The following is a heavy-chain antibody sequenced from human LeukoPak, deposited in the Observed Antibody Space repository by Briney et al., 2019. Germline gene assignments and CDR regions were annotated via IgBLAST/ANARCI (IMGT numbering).Heavy chain of an antibody. CDR3: ATDRRVPQRYYYYYMDV. Sequence: SETLSLTCAVYGGSFSGYYWSWIRQPPGKGLEWIGEINHSGSTNYNPSLKSRVTISVDTSKNQFSLKLSSVTAADTAVYYCATDRRVPQRYYYYYMDVWGKGTTVTVSS. D-gene: IGHD6-25*01. V-gene: IGHV4-34*01. CDR2: INHSGST. CDR1: GGSFSGYY. J-gene: IGHJ6*03.